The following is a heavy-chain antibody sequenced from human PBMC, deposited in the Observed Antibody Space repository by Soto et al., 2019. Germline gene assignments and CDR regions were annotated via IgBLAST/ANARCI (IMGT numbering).Heavy chain of an antibody. CDR1: GFNFSSYS. D-gene: IGHD5-18*01. V-gene: IGHV3-21*06. Sequence: PVGSLRLSCAASGFNFSSYSMNWVRQAPGKGLEWVSSISSSSSYIYYADSLKGRFTISRDNAKNSLYLQMNSLRAEDTAVYYCARDLTSNTAMAYYFDYWGQGTLVTVSS. CDR2: ISSSSSYI. J-gene: IGHJ4*02. CDR3: ARDLTSNTAMAYYFDY.